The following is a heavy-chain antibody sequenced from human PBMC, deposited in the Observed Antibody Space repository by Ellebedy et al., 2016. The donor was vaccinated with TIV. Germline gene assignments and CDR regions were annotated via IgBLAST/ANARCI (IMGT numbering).Heavy chain of an antibody. CDR2: IYHSGST. CDR1: GGSISSSNW. CDR3: ARVVWQLPVSYAFDI. D-gene: IGHD2-15*01. J-gene: IGHJ3*02. V-gene: IGHV4-4*02. Sequence: MPSETLSLTCAVSGGSISSSNWWSWVRQPPGKGLEWIGEIYHSGSTNYNPSLKSRVTISVDTSKNQFSLRLSSVTAADTAVYYCARVVWQLPVSYAFDIWGQGKMVTVSS.